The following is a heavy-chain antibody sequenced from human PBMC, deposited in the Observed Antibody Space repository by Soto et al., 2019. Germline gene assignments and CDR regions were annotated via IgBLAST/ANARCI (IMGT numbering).Heavy chain of an antibody. CDR1: GLTVRNFW. V-gene: IGHV3-74*03. CDR2: INGDGSDT. Sequence: LRLSCAASGLTVRNFWMQWVRQVPGKGLVWVSHINGDGSDTKYADFVKGRFTISRDDAKSTLYLQMNSLRAEDSAVYYCARVQGGSGGKGDPLDFWGQGTLVTVSS. D-gene: IGHD2-15*01. J-gene: IGHJ4*02. CDR3: ARVQGGSGGKGDPLDF.